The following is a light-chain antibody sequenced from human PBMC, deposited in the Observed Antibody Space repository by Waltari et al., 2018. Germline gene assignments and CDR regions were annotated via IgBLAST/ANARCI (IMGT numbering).Light chain of an antibody. CDR2: RAS. J-gene: IGKJ1*01. V-gene: IGKV1-5*03. CDR3: QHYTSDSKT. CDR1: QSISRF. Sequence: DVQMTQSPSTLSASVGDRVTITCRASQSISRFLALYQQSPGTAPKLLIYRASTLQSGVPSRFSGSGSGTEFTLTISSLQPDDFATYYCQHYTSDSKTFGQGTKVEI.